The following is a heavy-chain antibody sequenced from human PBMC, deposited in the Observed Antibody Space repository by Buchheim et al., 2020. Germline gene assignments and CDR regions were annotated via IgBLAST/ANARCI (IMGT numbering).Heavy chain of an antibody. Sequence: QVQLQESGPGLVKPSETLSLTCTVSGGSISHYYWSWIRQPPGKGLEWIGYIYYSGTTNYNPSLKSRVTISVDTSKNQFSLKLNSVTAADTAVYYCARRMSNSFDYWGQGTL. J-gene: IGHJ4*02. CDR2: IYYSGTT. V-gene: IGHV4-59*08. CDR3: ARRMSNSFDY. CDR1: GGSISHYY. D-gene: IGHD4-11*01.